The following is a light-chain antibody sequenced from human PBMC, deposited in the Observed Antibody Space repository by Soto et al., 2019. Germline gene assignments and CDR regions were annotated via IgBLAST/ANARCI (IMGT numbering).Light chain of an antibody. Sequence: EIVLTQSPGTLSLSPGERATLSCRASQSVTISYLAWYQQKPGQAPRLLIYGASKRATGIPARFSGSGSGTDFTLTISSLEPEDFAVYYCQQRFNWQVTFGQGTRLEIK. J-gene: IGKJ5*01. V-gene: IGKV3D-20*02. CDR3: QQRFNWQVT. CDR2: GAS. CDR1: QSVTISY.